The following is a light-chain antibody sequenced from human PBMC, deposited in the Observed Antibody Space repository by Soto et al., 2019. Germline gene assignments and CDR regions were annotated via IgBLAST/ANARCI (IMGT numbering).Light chain of an antibody. V-gene: IGKV3-20*01. CDR3: QQYGGSPLIT. J-gene: IGKJ5*01. CDR1: QSVRSNS. Sequence: EVVLTQSPGTLSLSLGERATLSCRASQSVRSNSLAWYQQKPGQAPRLLIYGASNRATGIPDRFSGSGSGTDFSLTISRLEPEDFAVYYCQQYGGSPLITFGQGTRLEIK. CDR2: GAS.